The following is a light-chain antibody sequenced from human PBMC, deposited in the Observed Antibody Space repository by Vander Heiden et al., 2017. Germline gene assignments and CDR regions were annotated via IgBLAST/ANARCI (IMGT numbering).Light chain of an antibody. Sequence: DIQMTQSPSSLSASVGDRVTITCQASQDISNYLNWYQQKPGKAPKLLRYDASTLETGVPSRFSGGGSGTDFTFTISSLQPEDIATYYCQHYNNLPLTFGGGTKVDMK. CDR3: QHYNNLPLT. V-gene: IGKV1-33*01. CDR1: QDISNY. CDR2: DAS. J-gene: IGKJ4*01.